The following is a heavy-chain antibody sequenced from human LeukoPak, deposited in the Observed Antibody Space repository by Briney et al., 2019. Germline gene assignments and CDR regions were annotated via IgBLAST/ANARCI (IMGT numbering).Heavy chain of an antibody. V-gene: IGHV1-8*01. CDR3: AGPRTPRRGYNWFDP. D-gene: IGHD1-14*01. J-gene: IGHJ5*02. CDR2: MNPNSGNT. Sequence: PQASVKVSCKASGYTFTSYDINWVRQATGQGLEWMGWMNPNSGNTGYAQKFQGRVTMTRNTSISTAYMELSSLRSKDTAVYYCAGPRTPRRGYNWFDPWGQGTLVTVSS. CDR1: GYTFTSYD.